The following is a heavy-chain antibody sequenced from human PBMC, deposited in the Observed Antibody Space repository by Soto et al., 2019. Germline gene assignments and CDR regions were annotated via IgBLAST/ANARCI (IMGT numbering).Heavy chain of an antibody. D-gene: IGHD4-17*01. Sequence: EVQLLESGGGLVQPGGSLRLSCAASGFIFSTYAMNWVRQAPGKGLEWVSAISSSGGSTFYAESVRGRFIISRDNSINTLYLQMSSLRTEDTDVYYCAHPRGYGVFDAVDIWGQGTMVSVSS. V-gene: IGHV3-23*01. CDR3: AHPRGYGVFDAVDI. CDR1: GFIFSTYA. J-gene: IGHJ3*02. CDR2: ISSSGGST.